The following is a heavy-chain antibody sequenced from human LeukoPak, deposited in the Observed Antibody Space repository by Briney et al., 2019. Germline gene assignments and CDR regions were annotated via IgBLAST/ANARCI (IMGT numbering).Heavy chain of an antibody. CDR2: IHNSGTT. Sequence: SETLSLTCVVSGGPFSGYFWSWIRQSSGKGLEWIGEIHNSGTTNYNPSLNSRVTISEDTSKNQFYLNLSSVTAADTAVCYCARRYYYNLGSFPFDFWGQGTLVTVSS. D-gene: IGHD3-10*01. J-gene: IGHJ4*02. CDR1: GGPFSGYF. V-gene: IGHV4-34*01. CDR3: ARRYYYNLGSFPFDF.